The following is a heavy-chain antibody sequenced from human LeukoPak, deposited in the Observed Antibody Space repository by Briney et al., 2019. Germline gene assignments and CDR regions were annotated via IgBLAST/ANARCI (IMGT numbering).Heavy chain of an antibody. CDR2: IIPIFGTA. V-gene: IGHV1-69*13. CDR3: ASGAHDYILDY. D-gene: IGHD4-11*01. J-gene: IGHJ4*02. CDR1: GCTFSSYA. Sequence: SLKVSCKASGCTFSSYAISWVRQAPGQGLEWMGGIIPIFGTANYAQKFQGRVTITADESTSTAYMELSSLRSEDTAVYYCASGAHDYILDYWGQGTLVTVSS.